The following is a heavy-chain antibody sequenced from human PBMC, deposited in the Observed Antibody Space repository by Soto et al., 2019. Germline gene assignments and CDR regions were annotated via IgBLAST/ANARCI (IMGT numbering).Heavy chain of an antibody. Sequence: SETLSLTCNVSGGSVGSSSYYWGWIRQAPGKGLEWIVSTYYSAGTYYNPSLKSRVTTSLDTSKNQFSLTVTSVTAADTAIYYCARHASRGYSSSWYFEDWGQGTPVTVSS. CDR3: ARHASRGYSSSWYFED. D-gene: IGHD6-13*01. CDR1: GGSVGSSSYY. V-gene: IGHV4-39*01. J-gene: IGHJ4*02. CDR2: TYYSAGT.